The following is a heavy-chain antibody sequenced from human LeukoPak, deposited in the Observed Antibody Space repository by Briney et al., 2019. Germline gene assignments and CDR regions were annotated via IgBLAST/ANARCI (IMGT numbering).Heavy chain of an antibody. CDR1: GGSLSSYY. V-gene: IGHV4-4*09. CDR2: IYSSGST. J-gene: IGHJ5*02. D-gene: IGHD5-24*01. CDR3: ARQSDGYDSNWFDP. Sequence: SETLSLTCIVSGGSLSSYYWNWIRQPPGKGLEWIGYIYSSGSTDYNPSLKGRVTISVDTSKSQFSLKLNSVTAADTAVYYCARQSDGYDSNWFDPWGQGTLVTVSS.